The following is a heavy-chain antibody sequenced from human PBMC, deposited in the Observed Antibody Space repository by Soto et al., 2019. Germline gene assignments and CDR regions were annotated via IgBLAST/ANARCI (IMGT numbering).Heavy chain of an antibody. Sequence: SETLSLTCTVSGGSISSGGYYWSWIRQHPGKGLEWIGYIYYSGSTYYNPSLKSRVTISVDTSKNQFSLKLSSVTAADTAVYYCARAPYYYGSGSNIRYYYYYYGMDVWGQGTTVTAP. J-gene: IGHJ6*02. D-gene: IGHD3-10*01. CDR1: GGSISSGGYY. CDR3: ARAPYYYGSGSNIRYYYYYYGMDV. CDR2: IYYSGST. V-gene: IGHV4-31*03.